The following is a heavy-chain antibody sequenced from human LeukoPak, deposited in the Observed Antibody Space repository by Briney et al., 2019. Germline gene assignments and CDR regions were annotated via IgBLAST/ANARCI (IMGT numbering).Heavy chain of an antibody. D-gene: IGHD5-24*01. V-gene: IGHV3-21*01. CDR2: ISSSSSY. CDR1: GFTFCSYS. J-gene: IGHJ4*02. Sequence: PGGSLRLSCAASGFTFCSYSMNWVRQAPGKGLEWVSFISSSSSYKYADSVKGRFTISRDNVKNSLYLQMNSLRAEDTAVYYCARDPSDGYNPLFVYWGQGTLVTVSS. CDR3: ARDPSDGYNPLFVY.